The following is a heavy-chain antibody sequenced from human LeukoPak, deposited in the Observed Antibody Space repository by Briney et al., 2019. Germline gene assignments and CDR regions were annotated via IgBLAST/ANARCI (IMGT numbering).Heavy chain of an antibody. J-gene: IGHJ4*02. CDR1: GGSFSGYY. D-gene: IGHD3-16*01. CDR2: INHSGST. V-gene: IGHV4-34*01. CDR3: AGREYDWGSGPRHGFDY. Sequence: PSETLSLTCAVYGGSFSGYYWSWIRQPPGKGLEWIGEINHSGSTNYNPSLKSRVTISVDTSKNQFSLKLSSVTAADTAVYYCAGREYDWGSGPRHGFDYWGQGTLVTVSS.